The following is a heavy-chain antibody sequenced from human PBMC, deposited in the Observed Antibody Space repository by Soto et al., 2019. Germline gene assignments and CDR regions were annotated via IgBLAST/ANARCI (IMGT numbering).Heavy chain of an antibody. CDR3: VREIVPRL. J-gene: IGHJ6*04. Sequence: GGSLRLSCAASGFTFSSYWMTWARQAPGKGLEWVANIKPDGSEESYVDSVKGRFIVSRDNAENSLYLQMNSLRAEDTAIYYCVREIVPRLWGKGSAVTGSS. D-gene: IGHD1-26*01. CDR1: GFTFSSYW. V-gene: IGHV3-7*01. CDR2: IKPDGSEE.